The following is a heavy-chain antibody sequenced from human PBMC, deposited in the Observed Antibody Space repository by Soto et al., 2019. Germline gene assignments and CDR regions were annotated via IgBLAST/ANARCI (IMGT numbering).Heavy chain of an antibody. CDR2: LIPMLSMS. Sequence: QVQLVQSGAEVKKSGSSVRVSCKASGGTFNSYTLSWVRQARGQRLEWMGRLIPMLSMSTYAQKFQGRVSIIADKSTTTVYLDLSSLRSDDTALCYGATWYGWGSRPFEYWGQGTLVTVS. CDR3: ATWYGWGSRPFEY. D-gene: IGHD3-10*01. CDR1: GGTFNSYT. J-gene: IGHJ4*02. V-gene: IGHV1-69*02.